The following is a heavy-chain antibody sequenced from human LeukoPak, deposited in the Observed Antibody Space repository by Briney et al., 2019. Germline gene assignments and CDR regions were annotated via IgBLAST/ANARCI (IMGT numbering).Heavy chain of an antibody. CDR3: ARLLDYYDSSGYYLISDYYYYYGMDV. D-gene: IGHD3-22*01. CDR2: ISSSSSYI. Sequence: GSLRLSCAASGFTFSSYSMNWVRQAPGKGLEWVSSISSSSSYIYYADSVKGRFTISRDNAKNSLYLQMNSLRAEDTAVYYCARLLDYYDSSGYYLISDYYYYYGMDVWGQGTTVTVSS. V-gene: IGHV3-21*01. J-gene: IGHJ6*02. CDR1: GFTFSSYS.